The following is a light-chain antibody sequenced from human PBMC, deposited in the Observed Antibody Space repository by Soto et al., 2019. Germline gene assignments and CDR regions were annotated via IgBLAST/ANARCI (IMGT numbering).Light chain of an antibody. CDR1: SSDVAAYSY. V-gene: IGLV2-14*03. Sequence: QSALTQPASVSGSPGQSITISCTGTSSDVAAYSYVSWYQQYPGKAPKLMIYDVTNRPSGVSNRFSGSKSGNMASLTISGLQAEDEADYYCSSYANYNVVFGGGTKVTVL. J-gene: IGLJ2*01. CDR3: SSYANYNVV. CDR2: DVT.